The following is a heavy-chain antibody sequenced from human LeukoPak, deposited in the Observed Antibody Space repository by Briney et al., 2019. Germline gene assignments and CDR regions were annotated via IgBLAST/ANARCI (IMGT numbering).Heavy chain of an antibody. CDR1: GFTFSSYG. CDR3: AKDVSRQYGSGSYEFYY. CDR2: IRYDGSNK. D-gene: IGHD3-10*01. Sequence: PGGSLRLSCAASGFTFSSYGMHWVRQAPGKGLEWVAFIRYDGSNKYYADSVKGRFTISRDNSKNTLYLQMNSLRAEDTAVYYCAKDVSRQYGSGSYEFYYWGQGTLVTVSS. V-gene: IGHV3-30*02. J-gene: IGHJ4*02.